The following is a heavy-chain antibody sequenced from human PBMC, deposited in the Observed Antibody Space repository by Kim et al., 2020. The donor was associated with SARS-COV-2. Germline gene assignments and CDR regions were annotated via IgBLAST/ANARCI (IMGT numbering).Heavy chain of an antibody. V-gene: IGHV3-33*05. CDR1: GFTFSSYG. Sequence: GGSLRLSCAASGFTFSSYGMHWVRQAPGKGLEWVAVISYDGSNKYYADSVKGRFTISRDNSKNTLYLQMNSLRAEDTAVYYCARDLYYYGSGGDLGDGMDVWGQGTTVTVSS. CDR3: ARDLYYYGSGGDLGDGMDV. CDR2: ISYDGSNK. D-gene: IGHD3-10*01. J-gene: IGHJ6*02.